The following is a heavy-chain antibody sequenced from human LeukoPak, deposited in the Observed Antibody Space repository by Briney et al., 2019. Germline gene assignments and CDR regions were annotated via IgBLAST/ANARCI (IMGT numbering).Heavy chain of an antibody. Sequence: ASVKVSCKASGDTFNNYAINWVRQAPGQGLEWMGGIIPIFATVNYAQNFQGRVTITADKSTSTAYMELSSLRSEDTAVYYCARGRPEAKLGARFDPWGQGTLVTVSS. D-gene: IGHD1-26*01. CDR3: ARGRPEAKLGARFDP. J-gene: IGHJ5*02. CDR1: GDTFNNYA. V-gene: IGHV1-69*06. CDR2: IIPIFATV.